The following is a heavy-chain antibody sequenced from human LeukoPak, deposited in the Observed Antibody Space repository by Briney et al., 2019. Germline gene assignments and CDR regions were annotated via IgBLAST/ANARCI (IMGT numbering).Heavy chain of an antibody. V-gene: IGHV1-18*01. J-gene: IGHJ4*02. D-gene: IGHD5-18*01. CDR1: GYSFSNFG. CDR3: AREDTGEFDY. CDR2: ISGYNGNT. Sequence: ASVKVSCKASGYSFSNFGISWVRQAPGQGLEWMGWISGYNGNTDYAQKLHGRVTMATNTSTSTAYMELRSLSSDDTAVYYCAREDTGEFDYWGQGTLVTESS.